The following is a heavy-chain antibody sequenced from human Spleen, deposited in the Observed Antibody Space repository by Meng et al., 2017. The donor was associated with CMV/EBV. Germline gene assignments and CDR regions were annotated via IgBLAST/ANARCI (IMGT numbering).Heavy chain of an antibody. J-gene: IGHJ4*02. CDR2: ISYDGSNR. D-gene: IGHD2/OR15-2a*01. V-gene: IGHV3-30-3*01. CDR1: GFAFSSFV. Sequence: LSLTCAASGFAFSSFVLHWVRQTPGKGLEWVAFISYDGSNRYYADSVKGRFTISRDNSKTTLYLQMNSLRAEDTAVYYCAKEDGLIVPFDYWGQGTLVTVSS. CDR3: AKEDGLIVPFDY.